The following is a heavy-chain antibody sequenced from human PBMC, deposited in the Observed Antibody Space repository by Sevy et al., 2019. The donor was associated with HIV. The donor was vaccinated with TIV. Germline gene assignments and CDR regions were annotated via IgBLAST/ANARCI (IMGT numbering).Heavy chain of an antibody. CDR1: GGSVSSGSYY. V-gene: IGHV4-61*01. J-gene: IGHJ6*02. D-gene: IGHD1-26*01. Sequence: SETLSLTCTVSGGSVSSGSYYWSWIRQPPGKGLEWIGYIYYSGSTNYNPSLKSRVTISVDTSKNQFSLKLSSVTAADTAVYYCASDYSGSYYPYSYYYGMDVWGQGTTVTVSS. CDR3: ASDYSGSYYPYSYYYGMDV. CDR2: IYYSGST.